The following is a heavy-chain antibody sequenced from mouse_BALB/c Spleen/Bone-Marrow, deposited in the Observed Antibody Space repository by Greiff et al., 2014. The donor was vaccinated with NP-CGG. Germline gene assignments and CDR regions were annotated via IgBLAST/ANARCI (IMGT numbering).Heavy chain of an antibody. J-gene: IGHJ3*01. CDR2: IYPGSGGT. Sequence: QVHVKQSGAEFVEPGTSVKLSCKASGYNFTSYWINWVKLRPGQGLEWIGDIYPGSGGTHKNEKFKTKATLTLDTSSSTAYMQLSSLASEDSDLYYSARDGNWPFAYWGQGTLVTVSA. CDR3: ARDGNWPFAY. CDR1: GYNFTSYW. V-gene: IGHV1-55*01. D-gene: IGHD4-1*01.